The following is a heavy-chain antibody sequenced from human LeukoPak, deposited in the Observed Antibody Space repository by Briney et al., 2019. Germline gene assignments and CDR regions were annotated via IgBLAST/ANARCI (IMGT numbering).Heavy chain of an antibody. CDR2: IGSSGRTR. D-gene: IGHD6-19*01. J-gene: IGHJ4*02. CDR1: GFPFSFYE. Sequence: GGSLRLSCAVSGFPFSFYEINWVRQAPGKGLEWVSNIGSSGRTRYYADSVKGRFSISRDNAKNSLYLQMNSLRVEDTGVYYCALLAVASDFDYWGQGALVTVSS. CDR3: ALLAVASDFDY. V-gene: IGHV3-48*03.